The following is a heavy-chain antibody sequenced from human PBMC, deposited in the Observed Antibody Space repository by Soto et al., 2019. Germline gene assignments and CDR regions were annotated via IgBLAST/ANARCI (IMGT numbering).Heavy chain of an antibody. CDR2: ISYDGSNK. Sequence: GGSLRLSCAASGFTFSSYAMHWVRQAPGKGLEWVAVISYDGSNKYYADSVKGRFTISRDNSKNTLYLQMNSLRAEDTAVYYCARGAPYYYGSGSLDYWGQGALVTVSS. CDR3: ARGAPYYYGSGSLDY. J-gene: IGHJ4*02. V-gene: IGHV3-30-3*01. D-gene: IGHD3-10*01. CDR1: GFTFSSYA.